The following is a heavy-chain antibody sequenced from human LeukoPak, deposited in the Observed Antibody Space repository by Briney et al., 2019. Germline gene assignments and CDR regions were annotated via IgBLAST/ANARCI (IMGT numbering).Heavy chain of an antibody. D-gene: IGHD2-21*02. CDR1: GFTFSTYA. CDR2: ISGSDAGT. J-gene: IGHJ5*02. CDR3: ARDAGDCGGDCPRWFDP. V-gene: IGHV3-23*01. Sequence: GGSLRLSCAASGFTFSTYAMSWVRQSPGKGLEWVSAISGSDAGTYYADSVKGRFTISRDNAKNTVDLQMNSLRGEDTAVYYCARDAGDCGGDCPRWFDPWGQGTLVTVSS.